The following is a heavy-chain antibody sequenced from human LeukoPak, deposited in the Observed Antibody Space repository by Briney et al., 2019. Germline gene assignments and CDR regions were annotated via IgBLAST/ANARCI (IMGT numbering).Heavy chain of an antibody. CDR1: EFTVSSNY. CDR2: IYSGDTT. D-gene: IGHD1-26*01. J-gene: IGHJ4*02. CDR3: ARGGSWNDFDY. V-gene: IGHV3-53*01. Sequence: GESLKISCAASEFTVSSNYMSWVRQAPGKGLEWVSVIYSGDTTYYADSVKGRFTISGDNSKNTLYLQMSSLRAEDTAVYYCARGGSWNDFDYWSQGTLVTVSS.